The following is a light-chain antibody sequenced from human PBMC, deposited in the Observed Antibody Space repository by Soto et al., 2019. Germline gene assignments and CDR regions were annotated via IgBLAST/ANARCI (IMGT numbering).Light chain of an antibody. Sequence: QSVLTQPASVSWSPGQSITISCTGTSSDVGGYKYVSWYQQHPDKAPKLIIYDVTNRPSGISNRFSGSKSGNTASLTISGLQAEDEADYYCSSYTSSSSYVFGTGTKVTV. CDR3: SSYTSSSSYV. J-gene: IGLJ1*01. CDR2: DVT. CDR1: SSDVGGYKY. V-gene: IGLV2-14*01.